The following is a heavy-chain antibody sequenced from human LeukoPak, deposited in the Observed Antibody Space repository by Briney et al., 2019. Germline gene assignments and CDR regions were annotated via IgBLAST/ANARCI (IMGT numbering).Heavy chain of an antibody. Sequence: AETLSLTCAVYGGSFRGYYGRWIRQPPGKGLEWIGDINHSGSTNYNPSLRSRVTISVETSKNQFCMKLRSVNAADTAVYFCARGGWLHDRGFDYWGQGTLVTVSS. CDR1: GGSFRGYY. D-gene: IGHD5-24*01. CDR2: INHSGST. V-gene: IGHV4-34*01. CDR3: ARGGWLHDRGFDY. J-gene: IGHJ4*02.